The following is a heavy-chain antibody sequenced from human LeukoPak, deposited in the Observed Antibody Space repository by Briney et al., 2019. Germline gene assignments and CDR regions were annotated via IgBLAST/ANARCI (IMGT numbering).Heavy chain of an antibody. CDR1: GFTVSSNY. CDR3: ARDVAYGAAGY. D-gene: IGHD4-17*01. V-gene: IGHV3-66*02. Sequence: GGSLRLSCAASGFTVSSNYMSWVRQAPGKGLDWVSIIYSGGSTYYTDSVRGRFTISRDNSKNTLYLQMNSLTTEDTAVYYCARDVAYGAAGYWGQGTLVTVSS. CDR2: IYSGGST. J-gene: IGHJ4*02.